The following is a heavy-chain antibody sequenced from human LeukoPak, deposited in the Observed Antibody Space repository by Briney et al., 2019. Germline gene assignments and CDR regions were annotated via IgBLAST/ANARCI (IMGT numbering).Heavy chain of an antibody. CDR3: ASLGAYRYGPTVVDY. J-gene: IGHJ4*02. D-gene: IGHD1-26*01. CDR1: GGSISSGSYY. CDR2: IYYSGST. Sequence: SETLSLTCTVSGGSISSGSYYWGWIRQPPGKGLEWIGSIYYSGSTYYNPSLKSRVTISVDTSKNQFSLKLSSVTPADTAVYYCASLGAYRYGPTVVDYWGQGTLVTVSS. V-gene: IGHV4-39*07.